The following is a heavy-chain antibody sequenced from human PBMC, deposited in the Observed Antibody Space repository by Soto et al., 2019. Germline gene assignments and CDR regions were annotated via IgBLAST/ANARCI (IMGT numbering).Heavy chain of an antibody. V-gene: IGHV4-34*01. CDR1: GGSFSGYY. D-gene: IGHD2-21*02. CDR2: INHSEST. J-gene: IGHJ5*02. CDR3: ASRTTADFGVVVTGWFDP. Sequence: PSETLSLTCAVYGGSFSGYYWSWIRQPPGKGLEWLGEINHSESTNYNPSLKSRVTISVDTSKNQFSLKLSSVTAADTAVYYCASRTTADFGVVVTGWFDPWGQGTLVTVSS.